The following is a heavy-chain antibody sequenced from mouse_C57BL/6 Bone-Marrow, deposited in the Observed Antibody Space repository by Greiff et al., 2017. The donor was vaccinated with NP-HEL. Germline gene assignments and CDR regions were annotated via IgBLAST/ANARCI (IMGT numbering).Heavy chain of an antibody. V-gene: IGHV1-26*01. J-gene: IGHJ2*01. CDR3: ARTLNYFDY. Sequence: EVQLQQSGPELVKPGASVKISCKASGYTFTDYYMNWVKQSHGKSLERIGDINPNNGGTSYNQKFKGKATLTVDKSSSTAYMELRSLTSEDSAVYYCARTLNYFDYWGQGTTLTVSS. CDR2: INPNNGGT. CDR1: GYTFTDYY.